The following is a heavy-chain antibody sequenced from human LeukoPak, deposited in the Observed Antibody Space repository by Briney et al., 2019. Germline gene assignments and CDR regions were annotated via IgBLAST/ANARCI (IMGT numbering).Heavy chain of an antibody. J-gene: IGHJ6*03. D-gene: IGHD2-2*01. CDR1: GGSFSGYY. V-gene: IGHV4-34*01. CDR3: ARARRLCSSTSCQHEYYYYYYMDV. Sequence: PSETLSLTCAVYGGSFSGYYWIWIRQPRGKGLEWIGEINHRGSTNYNPSLKSRVTISVDTSKNQFSLKLSSVTAADTAVYYCARARRLCSSTSCQHEYYYYYYMDVWGKGTTVTVSS. CDR2: INHRGST.